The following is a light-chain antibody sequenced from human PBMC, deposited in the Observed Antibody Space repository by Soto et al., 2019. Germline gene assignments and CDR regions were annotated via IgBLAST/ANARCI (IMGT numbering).Light chain of an antibody. J-gene: IGKJ5*01. CDR3: QKYNTVPAT. Sequence: DIQMTQSPPSLSASVGDRVTITCRASQGIGNSLAWYQQKPGTVPKLLIYSASTLRSGVPSRFSGSGSGTDFTLTISSLQPVDVAAYYCQKYNTVPATFGQGTRLEIK. CDR2: SAS. CDR1: QGIGNS. V-gene: IGKV1-27*01.